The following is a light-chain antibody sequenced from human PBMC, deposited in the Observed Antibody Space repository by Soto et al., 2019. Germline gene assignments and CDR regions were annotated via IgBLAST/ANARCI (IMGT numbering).Light chain of an antibody. CDR3: QQYHNYPVT. V-gene: IGKV1-16*02. Sequence: DIQMTQSPSSLSASVGDRVTITCRASQESSYHLAWFQQNPWKPPKSLIYDASSLQSGVPSKFSGSGSGTDVTLNISSLKPEDFSTYYFQQYHNYPVTVGGGTQVAIK. CDR2: DAS. J-gene: IGKJ4*01. CDR1: QESSYH.